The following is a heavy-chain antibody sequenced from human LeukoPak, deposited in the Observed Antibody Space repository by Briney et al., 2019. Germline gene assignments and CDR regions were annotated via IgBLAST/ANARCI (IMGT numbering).Heavy chain of an antibody. J-gene: IGHJ4*02. CDR1: GFTFTSYW. V-gene: IGHV3-21*01. D-gene: IGHD3-3*01. CDR3: ARDYDFWSGYFDY. CDR2: ISSSSSYI. Sequence: GGSLRLSCAASGFTFTSYWMNWVRQAPGKGLEWVSSISSSSSYIYYADSVKGRFTISRDNAKNSLYLQMNSLRAEDTAVYYCARDYDFWSGYFDYWGQGTLVTVSS.